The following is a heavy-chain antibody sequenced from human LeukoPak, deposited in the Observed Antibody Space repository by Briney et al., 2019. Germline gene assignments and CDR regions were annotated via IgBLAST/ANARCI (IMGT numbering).Heavy chain of an antibody. D-gene: IGHD3-22*01. CDR2: IYSGGST. Sequence: GGSLRLSCAASGFTVSTKYMSWVRQAPGKGPEWVSIIYSGGSTYYADSVKGRFTISRDNSRSTLYLQLNSLRAEDTAVYYCASIMRDYYDSNGTLFDYWGQGTLVTVSS. CDR3: ASIMRDYYDSNGTLFDY. CDR1: GFTVSTKY. J-gene: IGHJ4*02. V-gene: IGHV3-66*01.